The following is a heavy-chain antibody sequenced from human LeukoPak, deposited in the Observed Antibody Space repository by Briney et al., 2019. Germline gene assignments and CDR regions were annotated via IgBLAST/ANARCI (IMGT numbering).Heavy chain of an antibody. CDR1: GYTFTGYY. J-gene: IGHJ3*02. CDR2: IIPNSGDT. V-gene: IGHV1-2*02. Sequence: ASVKVSCKASGYTFTGYYMHWVRQAPGQGLEWMGWIIPNSGDTNYAQKFQGRVTMTRDTSISTAYMDLSRLRSDDTAVYYCARDRWYSRNWNDAVDIWGQGTMVTVSS. CDR3: ARDRWYSRNWNDAVDI. D-gene: IGHD6-13*01.